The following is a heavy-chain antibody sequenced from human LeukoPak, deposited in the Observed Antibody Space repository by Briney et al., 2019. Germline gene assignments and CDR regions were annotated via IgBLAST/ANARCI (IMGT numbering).Heavy chain of an antibody. CDR2: MNPNSGNT. V-gene: IGHV1-8*01. J-gene: IGHJ4*02. CDR3: ARGGWSYYDILTGYKDYFDY. Sequence: ASVRVSCKASGYTFTSYDINWVRQATGQGLEWMGWMNPNSGNTGYAQKFQGRVTMTRNTSISTAYMELSSLRSEDTAAYYCARGGWSYYDILTGYKDYFDYWGQGTLVTVSS. CDR1: GYTFTSYD. D-gene: IGHD3-9*01.